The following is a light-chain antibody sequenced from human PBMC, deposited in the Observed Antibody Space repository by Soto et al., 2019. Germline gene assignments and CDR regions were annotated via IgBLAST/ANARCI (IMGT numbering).Light chain of an antibody. CDR1: SEYSNYA. CDR2: INSDGSH. J-gene: IGLJ1*01. CDR3: QTWGTGIQV. Sequence: QSVLTQSPSASASLGASVKLTCTLNSEYSNYAIAWHQQQPEKGPRYLMWINSDGSHSKGDGIPDRFSGSSSGAERYLTISSLQSEDEYDYYCQTWGTGIQVFVNGTKVTVL. V-gene: IGLV4-69*01.